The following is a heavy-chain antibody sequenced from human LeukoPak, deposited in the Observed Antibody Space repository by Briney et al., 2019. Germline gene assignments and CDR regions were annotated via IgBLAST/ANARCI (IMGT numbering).Heavy chain of an antibody. CDR3: ARERAYCSGGSCYSFWFDP. CDR1: GFTFSSYW. D-gene: IGHD2-15*01. V-gene: IGHV3-74*01. J-gene: IGHJ5*02. CDR2: ITSDGSST. Sequence: PGGSLRLSCAASGFTFSSYWMHWVRQAPGKGLVWVSRITSDGSSTSYADSVKGRFTISRDNAKNTLYLQMNSLRAEDTAVYYCARERAYCSGGSCYSFWFDPWGQGTLVTVSS.